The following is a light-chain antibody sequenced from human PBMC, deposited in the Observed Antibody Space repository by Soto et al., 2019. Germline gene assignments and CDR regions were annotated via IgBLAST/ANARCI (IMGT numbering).Light chain of an antibody. J-gene: IGLJ2*01. CDR3: QVWDSSSDHVV. CDR1: NIGSKS. V-gene: IGLV3-21*04. CDR2: YDS. Sequence: SYELTQPPSVSVAPGKTARITCGGNNIGSKSVHWYQQKPGQAPVLVIYYDSDRPSGIPERFSGSNSGNTATLTISRVEAGXXXXYYCQVWDSSSDHVVFGGGTKITVL.